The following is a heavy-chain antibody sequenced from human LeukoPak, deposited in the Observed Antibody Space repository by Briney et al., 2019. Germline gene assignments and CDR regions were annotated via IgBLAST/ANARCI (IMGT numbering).Heavy chain of an antibody. D-gene: IGHD5-12*01. V-gene: IGHV3-23*01. CDR1: GFTFKNYA. CDR2: ISGSGGTT. Sequence: GGSLRLSCVASGFTFKNYAMSWVRQAPGKGLEWVSSISGSGGTTYYTDSVKGRFTISRDNSKNTLYLQMNSLRAEDTAVYYCAKARGHSGHDYLGSFDYWGQGTLVTVSS. J-gene: IGHJ4*02. CDR3: AKARGHSGHDYLGSFDY.